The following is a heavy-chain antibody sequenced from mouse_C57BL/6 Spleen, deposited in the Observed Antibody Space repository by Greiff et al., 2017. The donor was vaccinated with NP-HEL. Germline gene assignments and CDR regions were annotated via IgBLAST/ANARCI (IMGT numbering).Heavy chain of an antibody. J-gene: IGHJ1*03. D-gene: IGHD2-13*01. CDR2: INPGSGNT. CDR3: ARSGDNYWCFDD. V-gene: IGHV1-7*01. CDR1: GYTFTSYW. Sequence: QVHVKQPGAELVKPGASVKLSCKASGYTFTSYWMPWVKQRPGQGLEWIGYINPGSGNTKYNEKFKGKATLTVDTSSSTAYMQLSSLTSEDSAVXCYARSGDNYWCFDDWGKGTTLTVSS.